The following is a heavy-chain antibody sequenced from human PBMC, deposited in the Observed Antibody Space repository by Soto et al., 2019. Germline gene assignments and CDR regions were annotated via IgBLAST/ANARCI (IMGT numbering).Heavy chain of an antibody. J-gene: IGHJ5*02. D-gene: IGHD6-19*01. CDR1: GYSFASYW. CDR2: IDPSDSYT. CDR3: ARHAGGRYNWFDP. Sequence: GESLKISCKGSGYSFASYWISWVRQMPGKGLEWMGRIDPSDSYTNYSPSFQGHVTISADKSISTAYLQWSSLKASDTAMYYCARHAGGRYNWFDPWGQGTLVTVSS. V-gene: IGHV5-10-1*01.